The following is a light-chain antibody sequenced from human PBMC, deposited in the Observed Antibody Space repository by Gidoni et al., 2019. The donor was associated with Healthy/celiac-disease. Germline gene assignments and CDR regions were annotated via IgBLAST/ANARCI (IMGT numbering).Light chain of an antibody. CDR2: GKN. V-gene: IGLV3-19*01. CDR3: NSRDSSGNHLV. J-gene: IGLJ2*01. CDR1: SLRSYY. Sequence: SSELTQAPAVSVALGQTVSITCQGASLRSYYASWYQQKPGQAPVLVIYGKNNRPSGIPDRFSGSSSGNTAALTITGAQAEDEADYYCNSRDSSGNHLVFGGGTKLTVL.